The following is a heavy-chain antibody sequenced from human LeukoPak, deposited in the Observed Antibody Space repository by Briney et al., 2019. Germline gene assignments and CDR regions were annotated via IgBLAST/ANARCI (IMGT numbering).Heavy chain of an antibody. CDR1: GFTGSSSY. CDR2: IYSGGSP. D-gene: IGHD3-3*01. CDR3: ARYSDRGEWYPSY. V-gene: IGHV3-66*01. Sequence: GGSLRLSCAATGFTGSSSYMSWVRQAPGKGLEWVSVIYSGGSPYYADSVKGRFTISRDISKNMVYLQMNGLRGDDTAVYYCARYSDRGEWYPSYWGQGTLVTVSS. J-gene: IGHJ4*02.